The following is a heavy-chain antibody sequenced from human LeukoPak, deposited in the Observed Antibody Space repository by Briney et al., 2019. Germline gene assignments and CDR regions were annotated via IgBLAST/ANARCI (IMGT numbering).Heavy chain of an antibody. CDR1: GGSFSGYY. Sequence: SETLSLTCAVYGGSFSGYYWSWIRQPPGKGLEWIGSIYYSGNTYYNPSLKSRVTISVDTSKNQFSLKLSSVTAADTAVYYCARDPHSGTMVRGVIEPAFDYWGQGTLVTVSS. D-gene: IGHD3-10*01. CDR3: ARDPHSGTMVRGVIEPAFDY. CDR2: IYYSGNT. J-gene: IGHJ4*02. V-gene: IGHV4-34*01.